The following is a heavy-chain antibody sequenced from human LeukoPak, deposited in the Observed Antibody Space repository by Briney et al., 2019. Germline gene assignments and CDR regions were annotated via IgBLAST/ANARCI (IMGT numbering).Heavy chain of an antibody. CDR3: TRVHELRYFDWFPGDNWFDP. J-gene: IGHJ5*02. CDR2: IRSKANSYAT. V-gene: IGHV3-73*01. Sequence: PGGSLRLSCAASGVTFSGSAMHWVRQASGKGVEWVGRIRSKANSYATAYAAWGEGRFTISRDDSKNTAYLQMNSLKTEDTAVYYCTRVHELRYFDWFPGDNWFDPWGQGTLVTVSS. CDR1: GVTFSGSA. D-gene: IGHD3-9*01.